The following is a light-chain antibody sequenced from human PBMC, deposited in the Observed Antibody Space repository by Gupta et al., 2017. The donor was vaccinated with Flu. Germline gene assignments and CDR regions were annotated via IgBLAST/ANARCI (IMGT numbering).Light chain of an antibody. V-gene: IGLV1-44*01. CDR3: ATWDDGLRDVL. CDR1: TSNIGSNP. Sequence: RVTISCSGSTSNIGSNPVNWYQQLPGTAPKVLMYNNNQRPSGVPDRFSGSKSGASASLAISGLQSEDEAHYYCATWDDGLRDVLFGGGTKLTVL. CDR2: NNN. J-gene: IGLJ2*01.